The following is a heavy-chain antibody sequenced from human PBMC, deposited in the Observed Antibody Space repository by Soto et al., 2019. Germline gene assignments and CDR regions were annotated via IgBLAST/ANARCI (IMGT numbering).Heavy chain of an antibody. CDR2: IYHSGST. Sequence: PLSLTCTVGGGYLGSGAFSLSWIRQPPGRGMEWIGYIYHSGSTYYIPSLRSRVAISMDRAKNQFSLHLSSVTAEDTAVYFCARVRYSDNWHGLIDFWGLGTLVTVSS. CDR1: GGYLGSGAFS. V-gene: IGHV4-30-2*01. CDR3: ARVRYSDNWHGLIDF. J-gene: IGHJ4*02. D-gene: IGHD4-4*01.